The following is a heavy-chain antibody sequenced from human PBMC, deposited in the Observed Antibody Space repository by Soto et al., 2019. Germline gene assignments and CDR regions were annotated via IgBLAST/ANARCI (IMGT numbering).Heavy chain of an antibody. Sequence: GGSLRLSCAASGFTFSSYGMHWVRQAPGKGLEWVAVISYDGSNKYYADSVKGRFTISRDNSKNTLYLQMNSLRAEDTAVYYCAKDGFFLNGYSSSYHFDYWGQGTLVTVSS. V-gene: IGHV3-30*18. J-gene: IGHJ4*02. D-gene: IGHD6-13*01. CDR2: ISYDGSNK. CDR3: AKDGFFLNGYSSSYHFDY. CDR1: GFTFSSYG.